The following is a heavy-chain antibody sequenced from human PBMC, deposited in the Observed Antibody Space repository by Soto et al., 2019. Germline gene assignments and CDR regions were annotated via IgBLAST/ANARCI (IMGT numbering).Heavy chain of an antibody. CDR1: GFTFSSYW. CDR3: ARDRYRSTSPGIFDY. J-gene: IGHJ4*02. V-gene: IGHV3-7*01. CDR2: IKQDGSEK. D-gene: IGHD2-2*01. Sequence: PGGSLRLSCAASGFTFSSYWMSWVRQAPGKGLEWVANIKQDGSEKYYVDSVKGRFTISRDNAKNSLYLQMNSLRAEDTAVYYCARDRYRSTSPGIFDYWGQGTLVTVSS.